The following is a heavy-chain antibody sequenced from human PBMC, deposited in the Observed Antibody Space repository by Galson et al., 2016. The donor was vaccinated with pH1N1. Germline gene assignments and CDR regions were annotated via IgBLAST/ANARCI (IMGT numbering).Heavy chain of an antibody. CDR2: IKEDGSVK. Sequence: SLRLSCAASGFTLTSYWMSWVRQAPGKGLEWVANIKEDGSVKYYVDSVKGRFTISRDNAKNLVYLQMNSLRAEDTAVYYCARAIAAAGSLWGQGTLVTVSS. CDR1: GFTLTSYW. J-gene: IGHJ4*02. V-gene: IGHV3-7*04. CDR3: ARAIAAAGSL. D-gene: IGHD6-13*01.